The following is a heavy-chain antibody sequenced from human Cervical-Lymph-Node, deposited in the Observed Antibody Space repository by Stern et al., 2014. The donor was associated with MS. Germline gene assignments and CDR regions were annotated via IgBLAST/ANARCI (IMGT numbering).Heavy chain of an antibody. CDR2: FGSSGTYI. CDR3: TRDAGRAYNCGQHDY. V-gene: IGHV3-21*01. CDR1: GFTLNTYT. Sequence: VQLVQSGGDLVKPGGSLRISCTASGFTLNTYTMNWVRQAPGKGLEWVSSFGSSGTYIYYEDTVKGSLTITHDTSKHSPYMQLNSLRAEDTAVYYCTRDAGRAYNCGQHDYWGQGVLVTVSS. J-gene: IGHJ4*02. D-gene: IGHD1-1*01.